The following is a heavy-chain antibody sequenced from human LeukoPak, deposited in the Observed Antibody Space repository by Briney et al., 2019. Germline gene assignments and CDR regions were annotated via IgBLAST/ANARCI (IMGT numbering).Heavy chain of an antibody. Sequence: GGSLRLSCAASGFTFTTYAMCWVRQAPGKGLEWVSCIGNSGGDTVYADSVRGRFTVSRDTSRNTLFLEMNSLRAEDTAIYYCAKRGGESSGWGPFDYGGQGTLVSVSS. J-gene: IGHJ4*02. V-gene: IGHV3-23*01. CDR2: IGNSGGDT. CDR3: AKRGGESSGWGPFDY. D-gene: IGHD6-19*01. CDR1: GFTFTTYA.